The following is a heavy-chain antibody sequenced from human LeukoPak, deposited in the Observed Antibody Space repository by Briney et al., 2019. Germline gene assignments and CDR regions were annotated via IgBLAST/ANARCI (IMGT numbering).Heavy chain of an antibody. V-gene: IGHV4-34*01. D-gene: IGHD3-3*01. Sequence: PSETLSLTCAVYGGSFSGYYWSWIRQPPGKGLEWIGEINHSGSTNYNPSLKSRVTISVDTSKNQFSLKLSSVTAADTAVYYCARGFGVVTDWFDPWGQGTLVTVSS. CDR1: GGSFSGYY. CDR2: INHSGST. CDR3: ARGFGVVTDWFDP. J-gene: IGHJ5*02.